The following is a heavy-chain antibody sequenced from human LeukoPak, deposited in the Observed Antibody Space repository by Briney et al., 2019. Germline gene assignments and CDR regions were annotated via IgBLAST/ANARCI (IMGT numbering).Heavy chain of an antibody. CDR3: ARTVRYGSGSYYTPG. D-gene: IGHD3-10*01. CDR1: GGSISSYY. J-gene: IGHJ4*02. V-gene: IGHV4-59*12. Sequence: SETLSLTCTVSGGSISSYYWSWIRQPPGKGLEWIGYIYYSGSTNYNPSLKSRVTISVDTSKNQFSLKLSSVTAVDTAVYYCARTVRYGSGSYYTPGWGQGTLVTVSS. CDR2: IYYSGST.